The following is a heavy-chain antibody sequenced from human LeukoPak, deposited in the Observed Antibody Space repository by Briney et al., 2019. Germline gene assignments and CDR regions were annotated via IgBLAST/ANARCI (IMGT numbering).Heavy chain of an antibody. J-gene: IGHJ4*02. CDR2: TNPNSGNT. CDR1: GGTFSSYA. V-gene: IGHV1-8*02. CDR3: AGSGDSSGNPFDY. Sequence: ASVKVSCKASGGTFSSYAISWVRQATGQGLEWMGWTNPNSGNTGYAQKFQGRVTMTRNTSISTAYMELSSLRSEDTAVYYCAGSGDSSGNPFDYWGQGTLVTVSS. D-gene: IGHD6-19*01.